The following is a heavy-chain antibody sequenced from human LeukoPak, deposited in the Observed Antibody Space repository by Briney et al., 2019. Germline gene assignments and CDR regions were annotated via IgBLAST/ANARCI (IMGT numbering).Heavy chain of an antibody. D-gene: IGHD6-13*01. V-gene: IGHV3-73*01. CDR1: GFTFSGSA. J-gene: IGHJ6*02. CDR3: TRDSSSWYYGMDV. Sequence: PGGSLKLSCAASGFTFSGSAMHWVRQASGKGLEWVGRIRSKANSYATAYAASVKGRFTISRDDSKNTAYLQMNSLKTEDTAVYYCTRDSSSWYYGMDVWGQETTVTVSS. CDR2: IRSKANSYAT.